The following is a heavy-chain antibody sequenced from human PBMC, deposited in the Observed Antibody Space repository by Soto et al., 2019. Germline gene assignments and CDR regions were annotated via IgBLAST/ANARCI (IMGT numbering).Heavy chain of an antibody. D-gene: IGHD2-15*01. CDR1: GFTLSSYW. J-gene: IGHJ4*02. Sequence: EVQLVESGGGLVQPGGSLRLSCAVSGFTLSSYWMHWVRQVPGKGLVWVSRMNSDGSSTSYADSVKGRFTISRDNAKNTLYLPMHSLRADDTGRYYCARVGCSGGSCIDYWGQGTLVTVTS. V-gene: IGHV3-74*01. CDR2: MNSDGSST. CDR3: ARVGCSGGSCIDY.